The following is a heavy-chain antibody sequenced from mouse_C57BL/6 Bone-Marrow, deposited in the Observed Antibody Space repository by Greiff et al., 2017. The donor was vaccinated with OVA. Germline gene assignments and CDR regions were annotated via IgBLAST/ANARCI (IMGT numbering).Heavy chain of an antibody. V-gene: IGHV1-64*01. CDR3: SRLLRFCDAMGY. CDR1: GYTFTSYW. J-gene: IGHJ4*01. CDR2: IHPDSGST. D-gene: IGHD1-1*01. Sequence: QVQLQQPGAELVKPGASVKLSCKASGYTFTSYWMHWVKQRPGQGLEWIGMIHPDSGSTNYNEKLKSKATLSVDNAYSTAYMQLSRLTSADSAVYDCSRLLRFCDAMGYWGQGTSLTVSS.